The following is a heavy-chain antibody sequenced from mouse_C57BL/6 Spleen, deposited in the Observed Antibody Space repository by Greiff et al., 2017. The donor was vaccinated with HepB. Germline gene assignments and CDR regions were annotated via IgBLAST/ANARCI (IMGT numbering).Heavy chain of an antibody. Sequence: QVQLKESGAELVRPGASVTLSCKASGYTFTDYEMHWVKQTPVHGLEWIGAIDPETGGTAYNQKFKGKAILTADKSSSTAYMELRSLTSEDSAVYYCTTYYYGSKVYWGQGTTLTVSS. J-gene: IGHJ2*01. CDR3: TTYYYGSKVY. CDR1: GYTFTDYE. D-gene: IGHD1-1*01. V-gene: IGHV1-15*01. CDR2: IDPETGGT.